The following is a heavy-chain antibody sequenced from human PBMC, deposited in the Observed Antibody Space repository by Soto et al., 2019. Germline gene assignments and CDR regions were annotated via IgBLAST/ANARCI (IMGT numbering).Heavy chain of an antibody. J-gene: IGHJ4*02. D-gene: IGHD3-22*01. V-gene: IGHV4-34*01. CDR1: EGSLSGYS. CDR3: ARGPDYYDSSGYYYVLNYFDY. Sequence: SETMSVTSAVFEGSLSGYSGSWILKPQGKGLEWIGEINHSGSTNYNPSLKSRVTISVDTSKNQFSLKPSSVTAADTAVYYCARGPDYYDSSGYYYVLNYFDYWGQGTLVTVSS. CDR2: INHSGST.